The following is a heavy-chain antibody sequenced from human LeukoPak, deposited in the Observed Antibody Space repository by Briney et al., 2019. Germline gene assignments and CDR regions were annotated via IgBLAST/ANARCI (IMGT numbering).Heavy chain of an antibody. J-gene: IGHJ4*02. CDR1: GFTFSDYY. CDR3: ARDPIAAAGTGEDY. Sequence: GGSLRLSCAASGFTFSDYYMSWIRQAPGKGLEWVSYITSSATAIYYTDSVKGRFTISRDNAKNSLYLQMNSLRAEDTAVYYCARDPIAAAGTGEDYWGQGTLVTVSS. CDR2: ITSSATAI. V-gene: IGHV3-11*04. D-gene: IGHD6-13*01.